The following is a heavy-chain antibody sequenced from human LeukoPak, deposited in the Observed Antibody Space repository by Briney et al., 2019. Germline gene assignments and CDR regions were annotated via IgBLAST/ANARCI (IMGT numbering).Heavy chain of an antibody. J-gene: IGHJ3*02. Sequence: PGGSLRLPCAASGFIFSNYWMTWARQAPGKGLVGVANIRRDGSQIHYGDYVKGRFTISRDNAKNSLSLQMNSLRTEDTAINYCARDDSPTLTGPAYYDAFDIWGQGIMVTVSS. D-gene: IGHD4-11*01. CDR3: ARDDSPTLTGPAYYDAFDI. CDR2: IRRDGSQI. V-gene: IGHV3-7*01. CDR1: GFIFSNYW.